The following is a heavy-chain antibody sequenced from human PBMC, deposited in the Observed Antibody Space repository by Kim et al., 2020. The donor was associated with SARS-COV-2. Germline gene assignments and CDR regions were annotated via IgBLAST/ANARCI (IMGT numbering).Heavy chain of an antibody. V-gene: IGHV3-33*05. Sequence: GGSLRLSCAASGFTFSSYGMHWVRQAPGKGLEWVAVISYDGSNKYRADSVKGRFTISRDNSENTLYLQMNSLRDEDTAVYYCERDLGQWLGRTYYGMDVWGQGTTVTVSS. CDR3: ERDLGQWLGRTYYGMDV. CDR2: ISYDGSNK. D-gene: IGHD6-19*01. CDR1: GFTFSSYG. J-gene: IGHJ6*02.